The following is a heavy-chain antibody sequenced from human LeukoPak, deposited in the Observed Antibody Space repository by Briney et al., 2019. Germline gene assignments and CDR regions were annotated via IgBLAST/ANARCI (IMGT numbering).Heavy chain of an antibody. V-gene: IGHV3-64*01. CDR2: ISGDGVNT. Sequence: GGSLRLSCAASGFTFSLYTMHWVRQAPGKGLECVSFISGDGVNTYYANSVKGRFTISRDNSKNLLYLQMNSLRADDTAVYYCARSLRVRGVPDYMDFWGKGPTLIISS. D-gene: IGHD3-10*01. CDR3: ARSLRVRGVPDYMDF. CDR1: GFTFSLYT. J-gene: IGHJ6*03.